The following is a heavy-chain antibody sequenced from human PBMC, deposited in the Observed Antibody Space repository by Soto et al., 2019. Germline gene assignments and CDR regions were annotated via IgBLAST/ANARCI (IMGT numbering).Heavy chain of an antibody. V-gene: IGHV4-31*03. Sequence: TLSLTCTVSGGSISSGGYYWSWIRQHPGKGLEWIGYIYYSGSTYYNPSLKSRVTISVDTSKSQFSLKLSSVTAADTAVYYCARDRATPPNFHFLDFWAQGTMVTVSS. J-gene: IGHJ3*01. CDR2: IYYSGST. CDR3: ARDRATPPNFHFLDF. D-gene: IGHD2-15*01. CDR1: GGSISSGGYY.